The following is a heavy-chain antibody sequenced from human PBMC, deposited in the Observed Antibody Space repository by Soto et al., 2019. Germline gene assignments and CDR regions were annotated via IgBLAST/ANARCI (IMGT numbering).Heavy chain of an antibody. D-gene: IGHD3-22*01. V-gene: IGHV4-39*01. CDR1: GGNISNSSYY. Sequence: SETMSLTNTVSGGNISNSSYYWGLIRQPPGKGLEWIGNVYYCGSTYYNPSLKSRVTISVETSKSQFSLKLSSVTAADTAVYYCAGGDYYHSSGYYFYYYTMDVWGQGTTVTVSS. CDR3: AGGDYYHSSGYYFYYYTMDV. J-gene: IGHJ6*02. CDR2: VYYCGST.